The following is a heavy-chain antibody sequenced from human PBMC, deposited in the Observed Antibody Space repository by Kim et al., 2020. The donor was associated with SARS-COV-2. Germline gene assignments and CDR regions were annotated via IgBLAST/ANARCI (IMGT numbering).Heavy chain of an antibody. J-gene: IGHJ4*02. CDR3: ARANYYDTSGYSY. V-gene: IGHV3-11*05. Sequence: YAESGKGRLATSRDHAKNALSLQMNSLRAEDTAVYYCARANYYDTSGYSYWGQGALVTVSS. D-gene: IGHD3-22*01.